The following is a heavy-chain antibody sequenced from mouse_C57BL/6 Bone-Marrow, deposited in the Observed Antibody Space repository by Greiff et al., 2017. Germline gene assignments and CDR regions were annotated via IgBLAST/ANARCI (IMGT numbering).Heavy chain of an antibody. V-gene: IGHV1-69*01. Sequence: QVQLQQSGAELVMPGASVKLSCKASGYTFTSYWMHWVKQRPGQGLEWIGEIDPSDSYTNYNQKFKGKSTLTVDKSSSTAYMQLSSLTSEDSAVYYCARGGYCLDYGGQGTTLTVSA. J-gene: IGHJ2*01. CDR3: ARGGYCLDY. D-gene: IGHD3-1*01. CDR1: GYTFTSYW. CDR2: IDPSDSYT.